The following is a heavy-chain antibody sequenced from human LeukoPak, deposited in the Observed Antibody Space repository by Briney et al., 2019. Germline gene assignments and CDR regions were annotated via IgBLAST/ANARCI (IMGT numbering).Heavy chain of an antibody. Sequence: SGTLSLTCGVSGGSITSTNYWTWVRQPPGKGLEWIGEVNLQGSTNYDPSLMGRVAISVDMSENHISLQLTSVTAADTAVYYCAREGGPYRPLDYSGQGTLVTVSS. CDR2: VNLQGST. CDR1: GGSITSTNY. J-gene: IGHJ4*02. V-gene: IGHV4-4*02. CDR3: AREGGPYRPLDY.